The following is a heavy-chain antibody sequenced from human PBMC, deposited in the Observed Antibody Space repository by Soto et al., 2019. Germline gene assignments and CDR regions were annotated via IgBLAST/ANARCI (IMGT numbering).Heavy chain of an antibody. V-gene: IGHV1-46*02. D-gene: IGHD4-17*01. CDR2: INPSGDGT. J-gene: IGHJ6*02. CDR3: ARVALGYDYADV. CDR1: GYTFNAFY. Sequence: ASVKVSCKAFGYTFNAFYMHWVRQAPGQGLEWMGVINPSGDGTSYAQKCQGRVTMTRDTSTSTVYMELSSLRSEDTAVYYCARVALGYDYADVWGRGTTVTVSS.